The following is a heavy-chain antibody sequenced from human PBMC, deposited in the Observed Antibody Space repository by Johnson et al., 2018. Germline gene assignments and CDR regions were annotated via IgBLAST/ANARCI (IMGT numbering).Heavy chain of an antibody. CDR1: GYTFTSYD. J-gene: IGHJ6*02. CDR3: AALLNTALVTDTGDV. Sequence: QVQLVESGAEVKKPGASVKVSCKASGYTFTSYDITWVRQTTGQGLAWMGWMNPNSGNTGYAQKFQGRVTMTRNTSISTAYMELSRLRSADTAVYYCAALLNTALVTDTGDVWGQGTTVTVSS. D-gene: IGHD5-18*01. CDR2: MNPNSGNT. V-gene: IGHV1-8*01.